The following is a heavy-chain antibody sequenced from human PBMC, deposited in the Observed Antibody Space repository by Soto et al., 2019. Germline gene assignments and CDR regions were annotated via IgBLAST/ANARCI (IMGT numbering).Heavy chain of an antibody. D-gene: IGHD2-21*01. CDR2: TTGGAGLT. Sequence: EVQLLESGGGLVQPGGSLRLSCTASGLTLTAYAINWVRRAPGKGLEWVSATTGGAGLTYYADSVKGRFSVSSDTPGNSLYLQLSSLRPEYTAIYYCARVDRGSVARPTRLDPWGQGTLVTVSS. CDR3: ARVDRGSVARPTRLDP. J-gene: IGHJ5*02. CDR1: GLTLTAYA. V-gene: IGHV3-23*01.